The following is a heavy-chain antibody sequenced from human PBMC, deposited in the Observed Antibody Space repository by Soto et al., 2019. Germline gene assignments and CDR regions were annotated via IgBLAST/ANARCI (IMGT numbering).Heavy chain of an antibody. D-gene: IGHD3-9*01. V-gene: IGHV3-23*01. CDR1: GFTFSSYA. Sequence: GSLRLSCAASGFTFSSYAMSWVRQAPGKGLEWVSAISGSGGSTYYADSVKGRFTISRDNSKNTLYLQMNSLRAEDTAVYYCAKDLLKLRYFDWSPGYWGQGTLVTVS. J-gene: IGHJ4*02. CDR2: ISGSGGST. CDR3: AKDLLKLRYFDWSPGY.